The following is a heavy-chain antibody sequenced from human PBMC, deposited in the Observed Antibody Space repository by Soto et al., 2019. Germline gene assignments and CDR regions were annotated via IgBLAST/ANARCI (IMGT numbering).Heavy chain of an antibody. CDR1: GFTFSSYA. V-gene: IGHV3-23*01. CDR2: ISGSGGST. Sequence: GGSLRLSCAASGFTFSSYAMSWVRQAPGKGLEWVSAISGSGGSTYYADSVKGRFNISRDNSKNTLYLQMNSLRAEDTAVYYCAKARAGDYYYYMDVWGKGTTVTVSS. CDR3: AKARAGDYYYYMDV. J-gene: IGHJ6*03. D-gene: IGHD3-10*01.